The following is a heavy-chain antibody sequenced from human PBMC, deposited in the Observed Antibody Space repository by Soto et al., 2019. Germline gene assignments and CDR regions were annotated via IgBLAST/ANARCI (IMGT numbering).Heavy chain of an antibody. CDR3: ARDSYGSGSYYSPYYYYYYMDV. J-gene: IGHJ6*03. Sequence: SETLSLTCTVSGGSISGDYWSWIRQPPGKGLEWIGYIYYSGSTNYNPSLKSRVTISVDTSKNQFSLKLSSVTAADTAVYYCARDSYGSGSYYSPYYYYYYMDVWGKGTTVTVSS. CDR1: GGSISGDY. V-gene: IGHV4-59*01. D-gene: IGHD3-10*01. CDR2: IYYSGST.